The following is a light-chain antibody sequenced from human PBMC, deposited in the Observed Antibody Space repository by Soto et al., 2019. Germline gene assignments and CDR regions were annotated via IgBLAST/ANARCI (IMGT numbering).Light chain of an antibody. CDR2: DNT. J-gene: IGLJ2*01. V-gene: IGLV1-40*01. Sequence: QSVLTQPPSVSGAPGERVTISFTGSSSDIGAGYRVRWYQQVPGTAPKLLIYDNTNRPSGVSVRFSGSKSGTSASLAISGLQAEDEADYYCQSFDKYLSAVVFGGGTKVTVL. CDR1: SSDIGAGYR. CDR3: QSFDKYLSAVV.